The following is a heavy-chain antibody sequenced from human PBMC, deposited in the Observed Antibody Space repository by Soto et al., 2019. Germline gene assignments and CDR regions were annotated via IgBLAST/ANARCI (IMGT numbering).Heavy chain of an antibody. J-gene: IGHJ6*02. CDR1: GYTFTSYY. CDR2: INHSGGST. V-gene: IGHV1-46*01. CDR3: VRVRYYYGSGSKDGMDV. D-gene: IGHD3-10*01. Sequence: ASVKVSCKASGYTFTSYYMHWVRQAPGQGLEGMGIINHSGGSTSYAQKFQGRVTMTRDTSTSTVYMELSSLRSEDTAVYYCVRVRYYYGSGSKDGMDVRGQGTTVPGSS.